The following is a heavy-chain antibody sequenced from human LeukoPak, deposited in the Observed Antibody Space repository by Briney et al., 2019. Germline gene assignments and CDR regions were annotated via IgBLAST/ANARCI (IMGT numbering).Heavy chain of an antibody. D-gene: IGHD6-13*01. CDR3: ARDHYQRAAGLFTY. CDR1: DTFTSYG. V-gene: IGHV1-18*04. J-gene: IGHJ4*02. CDR2: ISAYNGNT. Sequence: ASVKVSCKASDTFTSYGISWVRQAPGQGLEGMGWISAYNGNTNYAQKLQGRVTMTTDTSTSTAYMELRSLRSDDTAVYYCARDHYQRAAGLFTYWGQGTLVTVSS.